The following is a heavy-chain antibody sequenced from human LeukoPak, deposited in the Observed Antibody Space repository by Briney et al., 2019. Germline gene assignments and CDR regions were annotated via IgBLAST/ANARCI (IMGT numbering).Heavy chain of an antibody. CDR2: INAGNGNT. D-gene: IGHD1-26*01. CDR3: ASFGIVGATGDY. J-gene: IGHJ4*02. CDR1: GYTFTSYA. V-gene: IGHV1-3*01. Sequence: ASVKVSCKASGYTFTSYAMHWVRQAPGQRLEWMGWINAGNGNTKYSQKFQGRVTITRDTSASTAYMELSSLRSDDTAVYYCASFGIVGATGDYWGQGTLVTVSS.